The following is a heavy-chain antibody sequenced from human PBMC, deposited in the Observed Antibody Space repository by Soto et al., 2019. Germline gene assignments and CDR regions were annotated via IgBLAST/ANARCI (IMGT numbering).Heavy chain of an antibody. Sequence: RGSLRLSCVASGFTFSNYGVHWVRQAPGQGLDWVTKIRDDGSEEFYVDSLKGRFTISRDNAKNTLYLQMNSLRDEDTAVYSCAKPPSGWYPLHDYWGQGTLVTVSS. J-gene: IGHJ4*02. CDR1: GFTFSNYG. CDR2: IRDDGSEE. V-gene: IGHV3-7*01. CDR3: AKPPSGWYPLHDY. D-gene: IGHD6-19*01.